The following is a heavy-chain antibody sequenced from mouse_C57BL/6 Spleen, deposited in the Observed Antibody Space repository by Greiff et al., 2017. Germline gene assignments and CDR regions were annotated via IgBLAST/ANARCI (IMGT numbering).Heavy chain of an antibody. D-gene: IGHD1-1*01. J-gene: IGHJ2*01. CDR2: IDPSDSYT. CDR1: GYTFTSYW. V-gene: IGHV1-69*01. CDR3: ARAPFTTVVSDY. Sequence: VQLQQPGAELVMPGASVKLSCKASGYTFTSYWMHWVKQRPGQGLEWIGEIDPSDSYTNYNQKFKGKSTLTVDKSSSTAYMQLSSLTSEDSAVYYCARAPFTTVVSDYWGQGTTLTVSS.